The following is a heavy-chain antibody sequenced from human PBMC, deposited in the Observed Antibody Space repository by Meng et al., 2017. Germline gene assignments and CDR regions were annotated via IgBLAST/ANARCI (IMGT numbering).Heavy chain of an antibody. CDR2: ISYDGSNK. D-gene: IGHD4-17*01. V-gene: IGHV3-30*04. CDR1: GFTFSSYA. Sequence: GESLKISCAASGFTFSSYAMHWVRQAPGKGLEWVAVISYDGSNKYYADFVKGRFTISRDNSKNTLYLQMNSLRAEDTAVYYCARDCLGRGRQSTVTTYYFDYWGQGTLVTVSS. CDR3: ARDCLGRGRQSTVTTYYFDY. J-gene: IGHJ4*02.